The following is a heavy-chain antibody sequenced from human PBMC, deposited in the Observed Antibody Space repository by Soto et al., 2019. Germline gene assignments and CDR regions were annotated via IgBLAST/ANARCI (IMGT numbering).Heavy chain of an antibody. D-gene: IGHD2-21*02. V-gene: IGHV3-53*01. Sequence: EVQLVESGGGLIQPGGTLRLSCAASGFTVSSNSMNWVRQAPGKGLEWVSAIYSGGSTYYADSVKGRFTISRDNSKNTLSLQMNSLRVEDTAMYYCAREPGGDYYFDYWGQGTLVTVSS. CDR1: GFTVSSNS. CDR3: AREPGGDYYFDY. J-gene: IGHJ4*02. CDR2: IYSGGST.